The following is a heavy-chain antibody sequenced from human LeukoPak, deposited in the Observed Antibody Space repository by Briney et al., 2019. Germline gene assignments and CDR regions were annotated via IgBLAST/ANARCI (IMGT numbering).Heavy chain of an antibody. Sequence: GGSLRLSCAASGFTVSSNDMSWVRQAPGKGLEWVSVICSGGSTYYADSVKGRFTISRDNSKNTLYLHMNSLRAEDTPVYYCAREAQDSTGFDPWGQGTLVTVSS. CDR3: AREAQDSTGFDP. V-gene: IGHV3-53*01. CDR2: ICSGGST. D-gene: IGHD2-15*01. J-gene: IGHJ5*02. CDR1: GFTVSSND.